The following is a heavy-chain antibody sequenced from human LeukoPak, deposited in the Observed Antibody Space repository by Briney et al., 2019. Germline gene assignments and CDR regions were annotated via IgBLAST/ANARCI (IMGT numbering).Heavy chain of an antibody. CDR1: GGSFSGYY. D-gene: IGHD3-3*01. J-gene: IGHJ4*02. CDR3: ARASGHGNDY. Sequence: SETLSLTCAVYGGSFSGYYWSWIRQPPGKGLEWIGEINHSGSTNYNPSLKSRVTISVDTSKNQFSLKLSSVTAADTAVYYCARASGHGNDYWGQGTLVTVSS. CDR2: INHSGST. V-gene: IGHV4-34*01.